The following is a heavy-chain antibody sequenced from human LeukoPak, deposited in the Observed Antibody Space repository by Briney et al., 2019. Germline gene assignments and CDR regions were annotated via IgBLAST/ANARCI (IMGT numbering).Heavy chain of an antibody. V-gene: IGHV3-33*01. CDR1: GFTFSSYG. J-gene: IGHJ3*02. D-gene: IGHD1-26*01. Sequence: GGSLRLSCAASGFTFSSYGMHWVRQAPGKGLEWVVVIWYDGSNKYYADSVKGRFTISRDNSKNTLYLQMNSLRAEDTAVYYCARDKWELRAFDIWGQGTMVTVSS. CDR2: IWYDGSNK. CDR3: ARDKWELRAFDI.